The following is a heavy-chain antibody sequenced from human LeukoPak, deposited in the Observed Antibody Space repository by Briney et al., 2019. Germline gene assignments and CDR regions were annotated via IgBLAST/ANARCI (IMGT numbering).Heavy chain of an antibody. J-gene: IGHJ6*03. V-gene: IGHV4-4*07. CDR1: GGSISSYY. Sequence: SETLSLTCTVSGGSISSYYWSWIRQPAGKGLEWIGRIYTSGSTNYNPSLKSRVTMSVDTSKNQSSLKLSSVTAADTAVYYCARDWYYYGSGSYFIGYMDVWGKGTTVTISS. CDR2: IYTSGST. D-gene: IGHD3-10*01. CDR3: ARDWYYYGSGSYFIGYMDV.